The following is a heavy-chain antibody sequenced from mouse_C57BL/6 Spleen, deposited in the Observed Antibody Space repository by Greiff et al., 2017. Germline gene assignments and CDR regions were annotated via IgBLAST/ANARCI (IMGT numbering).Heavy chain of an antibody. Sequence: QVQLQQSGAELVRPGTSVKVSCKASGYSFTNYLIEWVKQRPGQGLEWIGVINPGSGGTNYNEKFKGKATLTADKSSSTAYMQLSSLTSEDSAVYFCARDYGSMGYYFDYWGQGTTLTVSS. J-gene: IGHJ2*01. V-gene: IGHV1-54*01. D-gene: IGHD1-1*01. CDR3: ARDYGSMGYYFDY. CDR2: INPGSGGT. CDR1: GYSFTNYL.